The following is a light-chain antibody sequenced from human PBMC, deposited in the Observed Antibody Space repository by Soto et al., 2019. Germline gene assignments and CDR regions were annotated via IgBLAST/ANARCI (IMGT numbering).Light chain of an antibody. CDR3: QQHNGWPLT. Sequence: EIVMTQSPATLSVSPGERATLSCRGSQSVGSNLAWYQQKPGQAPRLLIYGASTRATGVPARFSGSGSGTAFTFTISSLQSEAFAVYYCQQHNGWPLTFGGGTKVEI. CDR2: GAS. J-gene: IGKJ4*01. V-gene: IGKV3-15*01. CDR1: QSVGSN.